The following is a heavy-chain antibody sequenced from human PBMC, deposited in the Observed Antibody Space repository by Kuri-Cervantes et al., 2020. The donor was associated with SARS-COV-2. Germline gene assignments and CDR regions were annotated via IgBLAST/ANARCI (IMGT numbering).Heavy chain of an antibody. J-gene: IGHJ4*02. D-gene: IGHD4-17*01. Sequence: GESLKISCAVSGFTFDDYGMGWVRQAPGKGLEWVSGINCNGGSTGYADSVKGRFTISRDNAQISLYLQMNSLRAEDTALYYCARITLYGDYFDYWGQGTLVTVSS. CDR2: INCNGGST. CDR1: GFTFDDYG. CDR3: ARITLYGDYFDY. V-gene: IGHV3-20*04.